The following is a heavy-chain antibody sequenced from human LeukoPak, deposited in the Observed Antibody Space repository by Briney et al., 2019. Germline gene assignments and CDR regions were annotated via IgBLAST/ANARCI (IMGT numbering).Heavy chain of an antibody. CDR1: GGSISSYY. CDR2: IYYSGST. Sequence: PSETLSLTCTVSGGSISSYYWCWIRQPPGKGLEWIGYIYYSGSTNYNPSPKSRVTISVDTSKNQFSLKLSSVTAADTAVYYCARGAGSHEYYFDYWGQGTLVTVSS. CDR3: ARGAGSHEYYFDY. V-gene: IGHV4-59*01. D-gene: IGHD3-10*01. J-gene: IGHJ4*02.